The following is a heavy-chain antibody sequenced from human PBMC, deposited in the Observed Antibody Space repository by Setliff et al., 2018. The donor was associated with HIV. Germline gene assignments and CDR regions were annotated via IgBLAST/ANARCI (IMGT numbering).Heavy chain of an antibody. Sequence: ETLSLTCIVSGGSIGSHYWSWIRQPPGKGLEWIGYFYNSGQTNSNPSLRSRVTMAVDTSKNQFSLKLNSVTAADTAIYYCARVFPHPYGNSWFDPWGQGTLVTVSS. CDR2: FYNSGQT. J-gene: IGHJ5*02. V-gene: IGHV4-59*11. D-gene: IGHD1-1*01. CDR1: GGSIGSHY. CDR3: ARVFPHPYGNSWFDP.